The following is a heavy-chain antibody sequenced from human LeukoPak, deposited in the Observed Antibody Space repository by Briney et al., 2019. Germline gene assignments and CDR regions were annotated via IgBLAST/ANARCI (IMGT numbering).Heavy chain of an antibody. CDR1: GYTFTSYG. CDR3: ARDPDYGDVLDY. J-gene: IGHJ4*02. D-gene: IGHD4-17*01. CDR2: ISVYNGNT. Sequence: GASVKVSCKASGYTFTSYGISWMRQAPGQGLEWMGWISVYNGNTNYAQNLQGRVTMTTDTSTSTAYMQLRSLRSDDTAVYYCARDPDYGDVLDYWGQGTLVTVSS. V-gene: IGHV1-18*01.